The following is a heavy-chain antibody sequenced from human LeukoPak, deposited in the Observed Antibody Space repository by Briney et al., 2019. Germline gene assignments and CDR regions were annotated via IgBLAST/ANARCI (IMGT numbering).Heavy chain of an antibody. CDR3: AHRRGGYNWNHGDFDY. V-gene: IGHV2-5*02. CDR1: GFSLSTTGVG. Sequence: SGPTLVNPTQALALTCTFSGFSLSTTGVGVGWIRQSPGKALEWLALTYWDDDKRYSPSLKKRLTITKDASKNLVVLTMTNVDPVDTATYYCAHRRGGYNWNHGDFDYWGQGTLVTVSS. CDR2: TYWDDDK. D-gene: IGHD1-14*01. J-gene: IGHJ4*02.